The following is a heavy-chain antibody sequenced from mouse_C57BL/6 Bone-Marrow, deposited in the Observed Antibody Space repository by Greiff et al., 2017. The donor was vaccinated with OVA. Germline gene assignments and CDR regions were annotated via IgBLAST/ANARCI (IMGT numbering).Heavy chain of an antibody. Sequence: EVKLVESGGGLVKPGGSLKLSCAASGFTFSDYGMHWVRQAPEKGLEWVAYISSGSSTIYYADTVKGRFTISRDNAKNTLFLQMTSLRSEDTAMYYCARGYGYDVGIYYAMDYWGQGTSVTVSS. CDR2: ISSGSSTI. V-gene: IGHV5-17*01. CDR3: ARGYGYDVGIYYAMDY. J-gene: IGHJ4*01. CDR1: GFTFSDYG. D-gene: IGHD2-2*01.